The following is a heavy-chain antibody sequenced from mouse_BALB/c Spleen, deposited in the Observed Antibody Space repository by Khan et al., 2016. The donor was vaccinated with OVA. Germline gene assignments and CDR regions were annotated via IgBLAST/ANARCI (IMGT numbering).Heavy chain of an antibody. CDR1: GFTFSSYS. J-gene: IGHJ3*01. CDR2: ISSGGDYT. Sequence: EVQLVESGGDLVKPGGSLKLSCAASGFTFSSYSMSWVRQTPDKRLEWVASISSGGDYTYFPDSVKGRFTISRDNADNALYLQMSSLRSEDTAMYFCASHLTGSFDYWGQGTQVTVSA. D-gene: IGHD4-1*01. V-gene: IGHV5-6*01. CDR3: ASHLTGSFDY.